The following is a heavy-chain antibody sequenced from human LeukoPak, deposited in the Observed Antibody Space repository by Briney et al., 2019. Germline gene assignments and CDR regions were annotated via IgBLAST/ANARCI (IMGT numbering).Heavy chain of an antibody. CDR3: ASSATAMFAFDY. D-gene: IGHD5-18*01. J-gene: IGHJ4*02. CDR2: IYYSGTT. Sequence: SETLSLTCTVSGGPISSSDYYWGWIRQPPGKGLEWIGSIYYSGTTYYNPSLKGRVTVSVDTSKNQFSLKLSSVTAADTALYYCASSATAMFAFDYWGQGTLVTVSS. CDR1: GGPISSSDYY. V-gene: IGHV4-39*01.